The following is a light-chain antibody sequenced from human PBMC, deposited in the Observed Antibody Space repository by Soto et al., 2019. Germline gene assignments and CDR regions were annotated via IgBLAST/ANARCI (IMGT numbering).Light chain of an antibody. CDR1: SSNIGSNT. Sequence: QSVLTQPPSASGTPGQRVTISCSGSSSNIGSNTVNWYQQLPGTAPKLLIYSNNQRPSGVPDRFSGSKSGTSASLAISGLQSEDEADYYWAAWDDSLNGVVFGGGTQLTV. J-gene: IGLJ2*01. V-gene: IGLV1-44*01. CDR3: AAWDDSLNGVV. CDR2: SNN.